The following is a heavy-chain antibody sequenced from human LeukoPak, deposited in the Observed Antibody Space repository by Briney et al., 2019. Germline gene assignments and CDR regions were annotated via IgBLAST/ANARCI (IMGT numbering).Heavy chain of an antibody. CDR1: GFSMSVYW. J-gene: IGHJ4*02. Sequence: GGSLRLSCEASGFSMSVYWMSWVRQAPGKGLEWVGNIKPDGSERNYVDSVKGRFTISRDNAKKSLYLQMNSLRAEDTAVYYCARDWGAYYHFFDYWGQGTPVTVSS. D-gene: IGHD3-22*01. CDR2: IKPDGSER. V-gene: IGHV3-7*01. CDR3: ARDWGAYYHFFDY.